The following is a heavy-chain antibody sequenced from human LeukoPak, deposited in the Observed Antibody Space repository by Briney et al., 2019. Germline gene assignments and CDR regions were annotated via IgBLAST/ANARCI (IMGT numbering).Heavy chain of an antibody. D-gene: IGHD3-16*01. J-gene: IGHJ5*02. Sequence: SETLSLTCTVSGGSITGYYWTWIRQPPGKGLECIGYIYYSGSSNYNPSLKSRVTISIHTSKNQFSLNLSSVTAADTAVYYCARVFGGGRGGWFDPWGQGTLVAVSS. CDR3: ARVFGGGRGGWFDP. CDR1: GGSITGYY. V-gene: IGHV4-59*01. CDR2: IYYSGSS.